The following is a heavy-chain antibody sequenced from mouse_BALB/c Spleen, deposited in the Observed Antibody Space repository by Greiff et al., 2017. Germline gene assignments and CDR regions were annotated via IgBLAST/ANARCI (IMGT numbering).Heavy chain of an antibody. D-gene: IGHD1-1*01. CDR3: ARTTVVARWYFDG. CDR2: IDPENGNT. Sequence: VQLQQSRAELVRPGALVKLSCKAPGFNINDYYMHWVKQRPEQGLAWSGWIDPENGNTISDPNFQGKARITADTSSNTAYLQLSSLTSEDTAVYYCARTTVVARWYFDGWGAGAMVNVAS. V-gene: IGHV14-1*02. J-gene: IGHJ1*01. CDR1: GFNINDYY.